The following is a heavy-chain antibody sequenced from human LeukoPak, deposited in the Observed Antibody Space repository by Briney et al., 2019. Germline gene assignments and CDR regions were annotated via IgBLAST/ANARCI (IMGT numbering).Heavy chain of an antibody. Sequence: PSETLSLTCTVSGGSISSGGYYWSWIRQPPGKGLEWIGYIYHSGSTYYNPSLKSRVTISVDRSKNQFSLKLTSVTAADTAVYYCARVDYGSVAAVNWFDPWGQGTLVTVSS. CDR3: ARVDYGSVAAVNWFDP. D-gene: IGHD3-10*01. V-gene: IGHV4-30-2*01. CDR2: IYHSGST. CDR1: GGSISSGGYY. J-gene: IGHJ5*02.